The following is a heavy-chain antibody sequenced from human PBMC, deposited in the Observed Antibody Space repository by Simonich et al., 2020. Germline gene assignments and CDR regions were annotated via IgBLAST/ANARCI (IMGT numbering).Heavy chain of an antibody. CDR1: GFTFSSYA. J-gene: IGHJ3*02. CDR3: AKDLGERITMIVVVIDAFDI. D-gene: IGHD3-22*01. V-gene: IGHV3-23*01. Sequence: GGGLVQPGGSLRLSCADSGFTFSSYAMSWVRQAPGEGLEWVSAISGSGGSTYYADSVKGRFTISIDNSKNTLYLQMNSLRAEDTAVYYCAKDLGERITMIVVVIDAFDIWGQGTMVTVSS. CDR2: ISGSGGST.